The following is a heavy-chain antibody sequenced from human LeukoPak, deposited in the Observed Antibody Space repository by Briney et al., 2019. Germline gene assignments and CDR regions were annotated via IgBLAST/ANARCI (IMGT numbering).Heavy chain of an antibody. D-gene: IGHD6-19*01. CDR1: GFTFRTYW. CDR3: ARDLQGYSSGWYRGDY. V-gene: IGHV3-7*01. CDR2: IEQDGSEK. Sequence: GGSLRLSCAASGFTFRTYWMSWVRQAPGKGLEWVAIIEQDGSEKYYVDSVKGRFTISRDNAKNSLYLQMNSLRAEDTAVYYCARDLQGYSSGWYRGDYWGQGTLVTVSS. J-gene: IGHJ4*02.